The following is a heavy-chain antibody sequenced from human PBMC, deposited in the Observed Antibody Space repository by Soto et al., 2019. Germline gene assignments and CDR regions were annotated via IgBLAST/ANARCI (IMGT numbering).Heavy chain of an antibody. J-gene: IGHJ4*02. V-gene: IGHV1-18*01. CDR1: GYTFPSYG. CDR2: IRDYNGNT. Sequence: ASVKVSCKASGYTFPSYGISWVRQAPGQGLEWRGWIRDYNGNTNYAQKLQGRVTMTTDKSTSTAYMALRSLRSDDTALYYCARGLARPSFLDYWGQGTLVTVSS. CDR3: ARGLARPSFLDY. D-gene: IGHD3-16*02.